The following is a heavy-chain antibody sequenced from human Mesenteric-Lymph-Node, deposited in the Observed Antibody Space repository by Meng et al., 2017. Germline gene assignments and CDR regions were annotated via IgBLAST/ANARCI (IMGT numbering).Heavy chain of an antibody. CDR1: GGSISSGGYY. J-gene: IGHJ6*02. V-gene: IGHV4-39*07. CDR2: IYYTGST. Sequence: SETLSLTCTVSGGSISSGGYYWSWIRQHPGKGLEWIGSIYYTGSTYYNPSLKSRVTISVDTSKNQFSLKMSSVTAADTAVNYCARGMYSYGMDVWGQGTTVTVSS. CDR3: ARGMYSYGMDV.